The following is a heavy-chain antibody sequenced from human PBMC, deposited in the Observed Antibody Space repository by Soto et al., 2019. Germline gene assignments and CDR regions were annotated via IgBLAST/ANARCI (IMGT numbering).Heavy chain of an antibody. CDR2: FSSSSSYI. Sequence: GGSLRLSCAASGFTFRTTAMSWVRQPPGKGLDGVSSFSSSSSYIYYADSVKGRFTISRDNAKNSLYLQMNSLRAEDTAVYYCARDLDTAMAPTYYYYGMDVWGQGTTVTVSS. V-gene: IGHV3-21*01. J-gene: IGHJ6*02. CDR3: ARDLDTAMAPTYYYYGMDV. CDR1: GFTFRTTA. D-gene: IGHD5-18*01.